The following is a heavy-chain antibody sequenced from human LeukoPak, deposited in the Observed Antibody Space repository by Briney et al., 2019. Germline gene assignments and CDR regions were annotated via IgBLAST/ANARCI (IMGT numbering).Heavy chain of an antibody. CDR2: INPSGGST. V-gene: IGHV1-46*01. D-gene: IGHD6-19*01. Sequence: ASVKVSCKASGYTFTSYYMHWVRQAPGQGLEWMGIINPSGGSTSYAQKFQGRVTMTRDTSTSTAYMELRSLRSDDTAVYYCARVGLALYYYYGMDVWGQGTTVTVSS. CDR3: ARVGLALYYYYGMDV. J-gene: IGHJ6*02. CDR1: GYTFTSYY.